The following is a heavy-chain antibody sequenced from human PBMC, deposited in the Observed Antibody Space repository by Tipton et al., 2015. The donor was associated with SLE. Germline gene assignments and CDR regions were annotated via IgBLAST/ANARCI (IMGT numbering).Heavy chain of an antibody. V-gene: IGHV4-59*01. D-gene: IGHD3-10*01. Sequence: LSLTCTVSSGSISLNYWSWIRQPPGKGLEWIGYIYYSGSTTYNPSLKSRVTISVDTSKNQFSLKLSSVTAADTAIYYCARDCGGPFDYWGQGTLVTVSS. J-gene: IGHJ4*02. CDR2: IYYSGST. CDR3: ARDCGGPFDY. CDR1: SGSISLNY.